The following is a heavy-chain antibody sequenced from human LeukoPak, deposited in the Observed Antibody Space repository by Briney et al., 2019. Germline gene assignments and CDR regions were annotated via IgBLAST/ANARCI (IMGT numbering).Heavy chain of an antibody. CDR1: GFTFSSYA. D-gene: IGHD2-2*01. Sequence: GSLRLSCAASGFTFSSYAMSWVCQAPGKGLEWVSLIYSGGSTYYADSVKGRLTISRDNSKNTLYLQMNSLRAEDTAVYYCAKGRRQGVVVPAAITNNDWGQGTLVTVSS. V-gene: IGHV3-23*03. J-gene: IGHJ4*02. CDR2: IYSGGST. CDR3: AKGRRQGVVVPAAITNND.